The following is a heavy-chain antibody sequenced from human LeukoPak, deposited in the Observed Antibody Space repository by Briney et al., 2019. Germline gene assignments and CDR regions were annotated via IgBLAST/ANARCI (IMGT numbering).Heavy chain of an antibody. D-gene: IGHD3-22*01. V-gene: IGHV4-59*01. Sequence: PSETLSLTCTVSGGSISSYYWSWIRQPPGKGLEWTGYIYYSGSTNYNPSLKSRVTISVDTSKNQFSLKLSSVTAADTAVYYCASNYYDSSGYYYYFDYWGQGTLVTVSS. CDR1: GGSISSYY. J-gene: IGHJ4*02. CDR2: IYYSGST. CDR3: ASNYYDSSGYYYYFDY.